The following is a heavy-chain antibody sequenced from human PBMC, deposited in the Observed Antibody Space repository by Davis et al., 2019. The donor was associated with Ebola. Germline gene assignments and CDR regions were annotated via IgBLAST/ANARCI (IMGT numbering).Heavy chain of an antibody. Sequence: PGGSLRLSCAASGFPFSNAWMSWVRQAPGKGLEWVGLIKMKTDGGTAGYAAPVKGRFTISRDDSKNMLYLQMNSLKIEDTAVYYCTTGLLRWGQGTLVTVSS. D-gene: IGHD2-15*01. V-gene: IGHV3-15*01. J-gene: IGHJ4*02. CDR1: GFPFSNAW. CDR2: IKMKTDGGTA. CDR3: TTGLLR.